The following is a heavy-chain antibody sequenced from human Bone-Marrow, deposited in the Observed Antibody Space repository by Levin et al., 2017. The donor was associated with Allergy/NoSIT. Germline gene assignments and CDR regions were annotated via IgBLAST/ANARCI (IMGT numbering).Heavy chain of an antibody. CDR1: GVTFSNYA. J-gene: IGHJ4*02. D-gene: IGHD2-21*01. CDR2: LSDNGGNT. V-gene: IGHV3-23*01. CDR3: ANSWSYCGKHCYTFNFDS. Sequence: GGSLRLSCAASGVTFSNYAMSWVRQAPGKGLEWVSALSDNGGNTYYANSVKGRFTISRDNSQKILYLQMNNRRVEDPALYHCANSWSYCGKHCYTFNFDSWGQGTLVTVSS.